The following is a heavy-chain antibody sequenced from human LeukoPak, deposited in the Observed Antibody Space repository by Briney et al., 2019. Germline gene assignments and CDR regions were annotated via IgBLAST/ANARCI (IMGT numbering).Heavy chain of an antibody. CDR1: GGSFSGYY. CDR2: INHSGST. Sequence: PSETLSLTCAVYGGSFSGYYWSWIRQPPGKGLEWIGEINHSGSTNYNPSLKSRVTISVDTSKNQFSLKLSSVTAADTAVYYCASSPLDYYYMDVWGKGTTVTVSS. J-gene: IGHJ6*03. CDR3: ASSPLDYYYMDV. V-gene: IGHV4-34*01.